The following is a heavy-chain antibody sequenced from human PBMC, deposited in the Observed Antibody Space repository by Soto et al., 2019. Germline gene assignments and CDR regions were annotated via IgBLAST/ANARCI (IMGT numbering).Heavy chain of an antibody. D-gene: IGHD3-10*01. CDR1: GFTFSDYY. CDR3: ARMNYYGSGSRTYYYYYGMDV. Sequence: GGSLRLSCAASGFTFSDYYMSWIRQAPGKGLEWVSYISSSSYTNYADSVKGRFTISRDNAKNSLYLQMNSLRAEDTAVYYCARMNYYGSGSRTYYYYYGMDVWGQGTTATVSS. CDR2: ISSSSYT. V-gene: IGHV3-11*06. J-gene: IGHJ6*02.